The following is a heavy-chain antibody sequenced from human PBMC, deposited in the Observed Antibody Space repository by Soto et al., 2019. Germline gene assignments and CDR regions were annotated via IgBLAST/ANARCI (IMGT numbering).Heavy chain of an antibody. CDR2: ISSSSSTI. CDR3: AGDEGRSALDY. V-gene: IGHV3-48*01. CDR1: GFTFSSYS. D-gene: IGHD2-15*01. J-gene: IGHJ4*02. Sequence: EVQLVESGGGLVQPGGSLRLSCAASGFTFSSYSMNWVRQAPGKGLEWVSYISSSSSTIYYADSVKGRFTISRDNAKNSLYLQMNSVRAEDAAVYYCAGDEGRSALDYWGQGTLVTVSS.